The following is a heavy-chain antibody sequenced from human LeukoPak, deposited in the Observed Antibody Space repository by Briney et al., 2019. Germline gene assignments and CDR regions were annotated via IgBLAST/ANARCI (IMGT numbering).Heavy chain of an antibody. Sequence: PSETLSLTCTVSGGSISSGGYYWSWIRQPPGKGLEWIGYIYYSGSTNYNPSLKSRVTISVDTSKNQFSLKLSSVTAADTAVYYCARTTLAVAGDYWGQGTLVTVSS. D-gene: IGHD6-19*01. CDR2: IYYSGST. CDR1: GGSISSGGYY. J-gene: IGHJ4*02. CDR3: ARTTLAVAGDY. V-gene: IGHV4-61*08.